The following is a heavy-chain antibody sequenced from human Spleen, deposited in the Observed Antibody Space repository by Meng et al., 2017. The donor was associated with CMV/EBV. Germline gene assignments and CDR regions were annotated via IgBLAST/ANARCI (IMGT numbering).Heavy chain of an antibody. D-gene: IGHD6-6*01. Sequence: GESLKISCAASGFTFSSYEMNWVRQAPGKGLEWVSYIGSGGSTIYYADSVKGRFTISRDNAKNSLYLQMNSLRAEDTAVYYCARGAHIAARPEFTDYWGQGTLVTVSS. CDR1: GFTFSSYE. J-gene: IGHJ4*02. CDR2: IGSGGSTI. CDR3: ARGAHIAARPEFTDY. V-gene: IGHV3-48*03.